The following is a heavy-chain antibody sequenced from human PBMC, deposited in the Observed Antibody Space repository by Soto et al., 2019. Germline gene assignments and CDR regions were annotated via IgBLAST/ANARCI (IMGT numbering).Heavy chain of an antibody. J-gene: IGHJ5*02. CDR2: VFHGGST. D-gene: IGHD2-21*02. Sequence: SETLSLTCTVSGGSITSDNYSWNWIRQPPGKGLEWIGYVFHGGSTYYNPSVTSRVTISVDRSKNQFTLKLTSVTAADTAVYYCARGGYCDGDCYAFRGWFDPWGQGTLVTVSS. V-gene: IGHV4-30-2*01. CDR1: GGSITSDNYS. CDR3: ARGGYCDGDCYAFRGWFDP.